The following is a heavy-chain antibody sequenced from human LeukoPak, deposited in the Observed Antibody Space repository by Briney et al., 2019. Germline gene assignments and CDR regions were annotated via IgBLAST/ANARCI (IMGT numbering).Heavy chain of an antibody. D-gene: IGHD2-15*01. Sequence: SDTLSLTCTVSGGSISSSSYYWGWIRPPPGKGLEWIGSIYYSGSTYYNPSLKSRVTISVDTSKSQFSLKLSSVTAADTAVYYCARQEDLLNWFDPWGQGTLVTVSS. CDR1: GGSISSSSYY. CDR2: IYYSGST. J-gene: IGHJ5*02. V-gene: IGHV4-39*01. CDR3: ARQEDLLNWFDP.